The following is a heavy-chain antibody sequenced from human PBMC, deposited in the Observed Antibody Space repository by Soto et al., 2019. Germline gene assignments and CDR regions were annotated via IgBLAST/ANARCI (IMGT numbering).Heavy chain of an antibody. J-gene: IGHJ4*02. V-gene: IGHV3-23*01. D-gene: IGHD2-2*01. CDR2: ISHSDANT. CDR3: AKMSLSPYCGSTTCYAPFDY. Sequence: EVQLLQSGGGLVQPGGSLRLSCAASGFTFNNYAMSWVRQAPGKGLEWVSVISHSDANTDYADSVRGRFTISRDNSESMLYLQMNSLRAEDTAVYYCAKMSLSPYCGSTTCYAPFDYWGQGTLVTVSS. CDR1: GFTFNNYA.